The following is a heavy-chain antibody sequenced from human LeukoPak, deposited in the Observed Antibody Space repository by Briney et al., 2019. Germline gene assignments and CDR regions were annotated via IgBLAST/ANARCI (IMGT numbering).Heavy chain of an antibody. J-gene: IGHJ6*03. D-gene: IGHD6-13*01. CDR2: ISYDGSNK. V-gene: IGHV3-30-3*01. CDR3: ARGAKAARYYYYMDV. Sequence: AGRSLRLSCAASGFTFSSYAMHWVRQAPGKGLEWVAVISYDGSNKYYADSVKGRFTISKDNSKNTLYLQMNSLRAEDTAVYYCARGAKAARYYYYMDVWGKGTTVTVSS. CDR1: GFTFSSYA.